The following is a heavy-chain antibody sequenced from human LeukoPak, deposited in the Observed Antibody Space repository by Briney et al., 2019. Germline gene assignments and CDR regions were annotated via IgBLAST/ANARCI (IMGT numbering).Heavy chain of an antibody. Sequence: ASVKVSCKASGYTFTSYGISWVRQAPGQGLEWMGWISAYNGNTNYAQKLQGRVTMTTDTSTSTAYMELRSLRSDDTAVYYCARVEYYDFWSGYEDYYYGMDVWGQGTTVTVSS. D-gene: IGHD3-3*01. CDR3: ARVEYYDFWSGYEDYYYGMDV. CDR1: GYTFTSYG. J-gene: IGHJ6*02. V-gene: IGHV1-18*01. CDR2: ISAYNGNT.